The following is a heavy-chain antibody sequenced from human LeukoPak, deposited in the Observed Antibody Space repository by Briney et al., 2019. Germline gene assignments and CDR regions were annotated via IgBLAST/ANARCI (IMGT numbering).Heavy chain of an antibody. Sequence: PGGSLRLSCAASGLTFSSHWMHWVRQAPGKGLVWVSRITNDGSSTTYADSVKGRFTISRDNSKNTLYVQMNSLRAEDTAVYYCAKGGRGNYGFDYWGQGTLVTVSS. D-gene: IGHD3-10*01. CDR3: AKGGRGNYGFDY. V-gene: IGHV3-74*01. CDR1: GLTFSSHW. J-gene: IGHJ4*02. CDR2: ITNDGSST.